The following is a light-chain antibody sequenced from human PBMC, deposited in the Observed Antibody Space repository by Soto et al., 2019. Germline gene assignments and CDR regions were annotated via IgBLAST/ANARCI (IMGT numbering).Light chain of an antibody. V-gene: IGLV2-14*01. Sequence: QAAPSQPGSACGSPGQAIAISCAGTSSDVGGYNYVSWYKQHPGKAPKLMLYEVSNRPSGVSNRFSGSNSGNTASLTISGLQAEEEADYYCSSYTSSSNLVFGPGTKVTXL. J-gene: IGLJ1*01. CDR3: SSYTSSSNLV. CDR1: SSDVGGYNY. CDR2: EVS.